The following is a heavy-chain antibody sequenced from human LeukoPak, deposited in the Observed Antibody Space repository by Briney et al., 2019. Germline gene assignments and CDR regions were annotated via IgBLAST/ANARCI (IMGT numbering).Heavy chain of an antibody. CDR3: ARGSGYSSGWYLYYFDY. J-gene: IGHJ4*02. V-gene: IGHV3-30-3*01. Sequence: PGGSLRLSCAASRFTFSSYAMHWVRQAPGKGLEWVAVISYDGSNKYYADSVKGRFTISRDNSKNTLYLQMNSLRAEDTAVYYCARGSGYSSGWYLYYFDYWGQGTLVTVSS. D-gene: IGHD6-19*01. CDR1: RFTFSSYA. CDR2: ISYDGSNK.